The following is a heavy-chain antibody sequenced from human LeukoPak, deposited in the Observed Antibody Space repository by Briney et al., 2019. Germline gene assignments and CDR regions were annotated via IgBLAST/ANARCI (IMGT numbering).Heavy chain of an antibody. Sequence: GGSLRLSCAASGFTFSSYGMHWVRQAPGKGLERITLIPYDGSNKYYADSVKGRFTISRDNSKNTLYLQMNSLRAEDTAVYYCARYYGSGRGYYGLDVWGQGTTVTVFS. D-gene: IGHD3-10*01. V-gene: IGHV3-30*03. CDR3: ARYYGSGRGYYGLDV. J-gene: IGHJ6*02. CDR1: GFTFSSYG. CDR2: IPYDGSNK.